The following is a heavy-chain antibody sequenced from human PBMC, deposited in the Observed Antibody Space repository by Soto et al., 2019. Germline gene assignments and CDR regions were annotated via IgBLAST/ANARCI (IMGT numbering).Heavy chain of an antibody. CDR2: ISYDGSNK. Sequence: VGSLRLSCAASGFTFSSYGMHWVRQAPGKGLEWVAVISYDGSNKYYADSVKGRFTISRDNSKNTLYLQMNSLRAEDTAVYYCAKSDTAMRPFDPWGQGTLVTVSS. V-gene: IGHV3-30*18. CDR3: AKSDTAMRPFDP. J-gene: IGHJ5*02. CDR1: GFTFSSYG. D-gene: IGHD5-18*01.